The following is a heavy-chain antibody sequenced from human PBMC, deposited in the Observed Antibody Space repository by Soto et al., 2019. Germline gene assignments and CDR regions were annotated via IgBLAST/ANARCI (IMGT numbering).Heavy chain of an antibody. Sequence: GGSLRLSCAASGVTFTNYAMHWVRQAPGKGLEWVADISYHGTEKGYADSVKGRFTISRDNSKNTLYLQMNSLRAEDTAVYYCAKDGSGSYYTAARNGMDVWGQGTTVTVSS. CDR3: AKDGSGSYYTAARNGMDV. CDR2: ISYHGTEK. J-gene: IGHJ6*02. CDR1: GVTFTNYA. V-gene: IGHV3-30*18. D-gene: IGHD3-10*01.